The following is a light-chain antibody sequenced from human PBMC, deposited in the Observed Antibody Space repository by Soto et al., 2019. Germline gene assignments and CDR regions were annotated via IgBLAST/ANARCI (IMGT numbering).Light chain of an antibody. CDR1: QSVSSY. CDR3: QKYNSPPPT. CDR2: DAS. J-gene: IGKJ1*01. Sequence: ELVFTPSPGTLSLSPWKRATLSCRASQSVSSYLAWYQQKPGQAPRLLIYDASNRATGIPARFSGSGSGTDFTLTISSLQPEDVATYYCQKYNSPPPTFGQGTKVDIK. V-gene: IGKV3-11*01.